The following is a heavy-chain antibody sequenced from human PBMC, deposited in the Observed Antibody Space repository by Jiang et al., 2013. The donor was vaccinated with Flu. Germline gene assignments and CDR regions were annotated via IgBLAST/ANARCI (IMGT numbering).Heavy chain of an antibody. J-gene: IGHJ6*02. D-gene: IGHD1-26*01. V-gene: IGHV3-15*07. Sequence: NWVRQAPGKGRGVGRPYLKDKTDGGTTDYAAPVKGRFTISRDDSKNTLYLQMNSLKTEDTAVYYCTTDPVVGATGLYYYGMDVWGQGTTVTVSS. CDR2: LKDKTDGGTT. CDR3: TTDPVVGATGLYYYGMDV.